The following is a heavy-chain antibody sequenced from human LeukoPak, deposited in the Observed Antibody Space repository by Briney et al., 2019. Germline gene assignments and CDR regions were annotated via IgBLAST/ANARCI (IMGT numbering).Heavy chain of an antibody. Sequence: SETLSLTCTVSGGSISSYYWSWIRQPAGKGLEWIGRIYTSGSTNYNPSLKSRVTMSVDTSKNQFSLKLSSVTAADTAVYYCARDGRIAASASYYYYYYYMDVWGKGTTVTASS. J-gene: IGHJ6*03. CDR3: ARDGRIAASASYYYYYYYMDV. CDR1: GGSISSYY. CDR2: IYTSGST. V-gene: IGHV4-4*07. D-gene: IGHD6-6*01.